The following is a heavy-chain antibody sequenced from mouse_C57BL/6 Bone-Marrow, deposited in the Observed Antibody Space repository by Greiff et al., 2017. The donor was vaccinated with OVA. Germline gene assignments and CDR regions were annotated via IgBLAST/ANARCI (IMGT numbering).Heavy chain of an antibody. CDR2: IDPSDSYT. V-gene: IGHV1-50*01. J-gene: IGHJ2*01. D-gene: IGHD3-2*02. Sequence: QVQLQQPGAELVKPGASVKLSCKASGYTFTSYWMQWVKQRPGQGLEWIGEIDPSDSYTNYNQKFKGKATLTADKSSSTAYMELRSLTSEDSAVYFCARQLRLGYFDYWGQGTTLTVSS. CDR1: GYTFTSYW. CDR3: ARQLRLGYFDY.